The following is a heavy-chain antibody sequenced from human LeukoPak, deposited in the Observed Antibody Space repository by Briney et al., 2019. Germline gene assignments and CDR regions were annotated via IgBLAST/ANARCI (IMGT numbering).Heavy chain of an antibody. CDR2: INPNSGGT. J-gene: IGHJ6*02. CDR1: GYTFTGYY. V-gene: IGHV1-2*02. D-gene: IGHD3-10*01. Sequence: ASVKVSCKASGYTFTGYYMHWVRQALGQGLEWMGWINPNSGGTNYAQKFQGRVTMTRDTSISTAYMELSRLRSDDTAVYYCARDYGSGSYYYYYGMDVWGQGTTVTVSS. CDR3: ARDYGSGSYYYYYGMDV.